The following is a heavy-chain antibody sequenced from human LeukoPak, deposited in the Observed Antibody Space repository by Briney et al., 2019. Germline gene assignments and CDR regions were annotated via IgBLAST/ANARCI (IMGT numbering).Heavy chain of an antibody. J-gene: IGHJ3*02. CDR1: GGSISSSSYY. V-gene: IGHV4-39*07. CDR2: IYYSGST. D-gene: IGHD2-15*01. Sequence: PSETLSLTCTVSGGSISSSSYYWGWIRQPPGKGLEWIGSIYYSGSTYYNPSLKSRVTISVDTSKNQFSLKLSSVTAADTAVYYCARDSGGTVSGAFDIWGQGTMVTVSS. CDR3: ARDSGGTVSGAFDI.